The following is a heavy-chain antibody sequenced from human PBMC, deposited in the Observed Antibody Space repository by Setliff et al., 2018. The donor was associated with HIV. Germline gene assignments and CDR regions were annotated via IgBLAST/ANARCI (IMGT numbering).Heavy chain of an antibody. D-gene: IGHD6-13*01. V-gene: IGHV1-18*01. CDR1: GYTFTSYG. CDR2: ISAYNGNT. CDR3: ARGFESCSSSCQVY. J-gene: IGHJ4*02. Sequence: ALVKVSCKASGYTFTSYGISWVRQAPGQGLEWMGWISAYNGNTNYAQKLQGRVTMTTDTSTSTAYMELRSLRSDDTAVYYCARGFESCSSSCQVYWGRGTLVTSPQ.